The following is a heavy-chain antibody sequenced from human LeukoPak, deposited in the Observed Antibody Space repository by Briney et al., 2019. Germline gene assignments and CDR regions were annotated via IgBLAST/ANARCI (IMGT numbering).Heavy chain of an antibody. Sequence: GGSLRLSCAASGFTFSSYSMNWVRQAPGKGLEWVSSISSSSYIYYTDSLKGRFTISRDNAKNSLYLQMNSLRAEDTAVYYCARDRNWTYDYWGQGTLVTVSS. V-gene: IGHV3-21*01. CDR2: ISSSSYI. CDR1: GFTFSSYS. J-gene: IGHJ4*02. D-gene: IGHD1-7*01. CDR3: ARDRNWTYDY.